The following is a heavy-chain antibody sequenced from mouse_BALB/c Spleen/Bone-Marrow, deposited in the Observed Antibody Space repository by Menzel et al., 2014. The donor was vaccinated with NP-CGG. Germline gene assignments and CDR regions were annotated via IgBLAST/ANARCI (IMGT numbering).Heavy chain of an antibody. J-gene: IGHJ2*01. V-gene: IGHV5-6-3*01. Sequence: EVQLQQSGGGLVQPRGSLKLSCAASGFTFSSYGMSWVRQTPDKRLELVATINTNGGNTYYPDSVKGRFTISRDNAKNTLYLQMSSLKSEDTAMYYCARGLDYWGQGTTLTVSS. CDR1: GFTFSSYG. CDR2: INTNGGNT. CDR3: ARGLDY.